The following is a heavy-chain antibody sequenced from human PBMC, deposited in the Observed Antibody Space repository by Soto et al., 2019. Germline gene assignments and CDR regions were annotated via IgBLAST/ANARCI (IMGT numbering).Heavy chain of an antibody. CDR1: GFILSTYA. D-gene: IGHD2-15*01. CDR3: ARAGCDGGSCYTLVGLRYGMDV. V-gene: IGHV3-30-3*01. J-gene: IGHJ6*02. CDR2: ISYDGNNK. Sequence: QVQLVESGGGVVQPGRSLRLSCAASGFILSTYAMYWVRQAPGKGLEWVAVISYDGNNKYYADSVKGRFTISRDNSKNTLYLQMNSLRAEDTAVYYCARAGCDGGSCYTLVGLRYGMDVWGQGNTVTVSS.